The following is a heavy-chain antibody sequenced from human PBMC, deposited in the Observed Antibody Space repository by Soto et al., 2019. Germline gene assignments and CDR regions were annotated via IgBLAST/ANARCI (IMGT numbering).Heavy chain of an antibody. J-gene: IGHJ6*02. CDR2: ISGSGSST. D-gene: IGHD2-15*01. Sequence: GGSLRLSCAASGFSFSNYALTWVRQAPGGGLEWVSAISGSGSSTYYAVSVRGRFTISRDNSKNTVYLQMNSLRAEDTAVYHCAKSRTVVVAAAPIYYYFGVDVWGQGTTVTVSS. CDR1: GFSFSNYA. CDR3: AKSRTVVVAAAPIYYYFGVDV. V-gene: IGHV3-23*01.